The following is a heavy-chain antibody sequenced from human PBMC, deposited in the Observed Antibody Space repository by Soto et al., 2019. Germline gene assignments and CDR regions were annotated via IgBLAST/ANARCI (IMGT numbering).Heavy chain of an antibody. V-gene: IGHV3-48*03. CDR3: ERGSNVIVVNNLDS. Sequence: EGSRRLSCAACGCTFRRYEMNWVRQAPWKWLEWVSYISSSGITIYYEDSVKGRFNISRDNTKNSLYLQMNSLRAGDTAVYYCERGSNVIVVNNLDSWGKGTLVTVSS. J-gene: IGHJ5*01. CDR1: GCTFRRYE. D-gene: IGHD3-22*01. CDR2: ISSSGITI.